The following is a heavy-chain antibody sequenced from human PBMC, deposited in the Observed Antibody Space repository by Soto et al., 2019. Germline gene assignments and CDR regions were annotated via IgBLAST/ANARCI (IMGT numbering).Heavy chain of an antibody. J-gene: IGHJ4*02. CDR1: GFSFGTYW. Sequence: GGSLRLSCAASGFSFGTYWMSWVRQAPGKGLEWLASIKEDGSERYYLDSVKCRFTISRDNAKDSLSLQMNSLRGEDTAFYYCARDVGPVTIFGEALSGYFDFWGQGTLVTVSS. CDR3: ARDVGPVTIFGEALSGYFDF. CDR2: IKEDGSER. D-gene: IGHD3-3*01. V-gene: IGHV3-7*03.